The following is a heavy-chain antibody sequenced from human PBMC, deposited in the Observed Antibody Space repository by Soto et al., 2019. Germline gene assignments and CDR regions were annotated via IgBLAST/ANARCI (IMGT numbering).Heavy chain of an antibody. J-gene: IGHJ4*02. V-gene: IGHV3-74*01. CDR3: AVAVAGPTAIGY. D-gene: IGHD6-19*01. CDR2: INSDGSST. CDR1: GFTFSSYW. Sequence: EVQLVESGGGLVRPGGSLRLSCAASGFTFSSYWMHWVRQAPGKGLVWVSRINSDGSSTSYADSVKGRFTISRDNAKNTLYLQMNSLRAEDTAVYYCAVAVAGPTAIGYWGQGTLATVSS.